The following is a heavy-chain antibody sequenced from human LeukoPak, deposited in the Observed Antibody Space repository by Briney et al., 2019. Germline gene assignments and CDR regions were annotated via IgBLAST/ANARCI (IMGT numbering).Heavy chain of an antibody. V-gene: IGHV3-48*04. D-gene: IGHD2-21*02. CDR3: GKSEVTIPDSH. CDR1: GFTFSSYS. J-gene: IGHJ4*01. Sequence: QPGGSLRLSCAASGFTFSSYSMNWVRQAPGKGLEWVSYISSSSSTIYYADSVKGRFTISRDNAKNSLYLQMNSLRVEDTAVYYCGKSEVTIPDSHWGQGTPVTVSS. CDR2: ISSSSSTI.